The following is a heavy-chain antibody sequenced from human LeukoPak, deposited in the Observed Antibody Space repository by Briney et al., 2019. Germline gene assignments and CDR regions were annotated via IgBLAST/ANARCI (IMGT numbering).Heavy chain of an antibody. CDR3: ATDVIGFTYGKNDY. CDR2: ISSSSSYI. J-gene: IGHJ4*02. Sequence: GGSLRLSCAASGFTFSSYSMNWVRQAPGKGLEWVSSISSSSSYIYYADSLKGRFTISRDNAKNSLFLQMNSLRAEDTAVYYCATDVIGFTYGKNDYWGQGTLVTVSS. D-gene: IGHD5-18*01. V-gene: IGHV3-21*01. CDR1: GFTFSSYS.